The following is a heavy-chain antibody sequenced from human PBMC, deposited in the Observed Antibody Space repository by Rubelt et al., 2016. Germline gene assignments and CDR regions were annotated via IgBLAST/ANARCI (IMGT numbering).Heavy chain of an antibody. CDR2: INPSGGST. CDR3: ARNNIILGNDAFAI. Sequence: QVQLVQSGAEVKKPGASVKVSCKASGYTFTSYYMHWVRQAPGQGLEWMGIINPSGGSTSSAQKFPVRVTMTRDTSTSTVYMELSRLRSEDTSVYYCARNNIILGNDAFAIWGQGTMFTVSS. CDR1: GYTFTSYY. V-gene: IGHV1-46*03. J-gene: IGHJ3*02. D-gene: IGHD7-27*01.